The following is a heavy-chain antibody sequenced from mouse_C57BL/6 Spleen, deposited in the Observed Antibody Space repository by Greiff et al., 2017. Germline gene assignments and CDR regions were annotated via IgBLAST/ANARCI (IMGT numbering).Heavy chain of an antibody. CDR1: GYTFTSYG. V-gene: IGHV1-81*01. J-gene: IGHJ4*01. CDR3: ARYYGSSEAMDY. D-gene: IGHD1-1*01. Sequence: QVQLKESGAELARPGASVKLSCKASGYTFTSYGISWVKQRTGQGLEWIGEIYPRSGNTYYNEKFKGKATLTADKSSSTAYMELRSLTSEDSAVYFCARYYGSSEAMDYWGQGTSVTVSS. CDR2: IYPRSGNT.